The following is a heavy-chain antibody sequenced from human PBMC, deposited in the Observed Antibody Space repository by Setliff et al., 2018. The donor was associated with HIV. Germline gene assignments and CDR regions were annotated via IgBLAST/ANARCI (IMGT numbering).Heavy chain of an antibody. J-gene: IGHJ4*02. CDR1: GGSISRSSYF. V-gene: IGHV4-39*01. CDR3: ARHSGLGGYYSPFDY. CDR2: VSYSEKT. D-gene: IGHD3-22*01. Sequence: SETLSLTCTVSGGSISRSSYFWTWIRQRPGQGLEWIGYIYYNGRVSYSEKTYYSPSLKSRVAISVDTSKNQFSLKLSSVTAADTTVYYCARHSGLGGYYSPFDYWGPGTLVTVS.